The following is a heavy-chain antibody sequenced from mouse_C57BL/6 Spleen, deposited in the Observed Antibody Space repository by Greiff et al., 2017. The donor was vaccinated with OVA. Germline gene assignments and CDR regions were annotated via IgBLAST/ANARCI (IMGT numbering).Heavy chain of an antibody. V-gene: IGHV14-3*01. Sequence: VQLQQSVAELVRPGASVKLSCTASGFTIKNTYMHWVKQRPEQGLEWIGRIDPANGNTKYAPKFQGKATITADTSSNTAYLQLSSLTSEDTAIYYCAEGYYGSVYWGQGTTLTVSS. CDR1: GFTIKNTY. CDR3: AEGYYGSVY. CDR2: IDPANGNT. J-gene: IGHJ2*01. D-gene: IGHD1-1*01.